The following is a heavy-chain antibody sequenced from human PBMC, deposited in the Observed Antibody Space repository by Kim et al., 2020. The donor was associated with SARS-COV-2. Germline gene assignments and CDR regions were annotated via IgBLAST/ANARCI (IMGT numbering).Heavy chain of an antibody. CDR3: ARGGRLASSYTFDY. J-gene: IGHJ4*02. CDR1: GFTFSRYA. V-gene: IGHV3-30-3*01. D-gene: IGHD5-12*01. Sequence: GGSLRLSCAASGFTFSRYAMHWVRQAPGKGLEWVAVISYDGSNKYYADSVKGRFTISRDNSKNTLYLQMNSLRAEDTAVFYCARGGRLASSYTFDYWGQG. CDR2: ISYDGSNK.